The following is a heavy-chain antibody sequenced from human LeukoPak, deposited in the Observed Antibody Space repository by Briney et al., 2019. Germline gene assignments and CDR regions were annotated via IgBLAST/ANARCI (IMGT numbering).Heavy chain of an antibody. CDR2: LNADDKTT. Sequence: PGGSLRLSCAASGFTFSRYWLHWVRQPPGKGLVWLSRLNADDKTTSYADSVKGRFTTSGDDARKTLYLQMNSLSADDTAVYYCVRDAFGAHFDYWGQGTLVTVSS. CDR3: VRDAFGAHFDY. J-gene: IGHJ4*02. V-gene: IGHV3-74*01. CDR1: GFTFSRYW. D-gene: IGHD3-16*01.